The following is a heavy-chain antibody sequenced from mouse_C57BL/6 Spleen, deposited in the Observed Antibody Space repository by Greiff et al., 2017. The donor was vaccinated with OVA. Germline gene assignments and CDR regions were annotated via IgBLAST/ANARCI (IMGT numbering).Heavy chain of an antibody. Sequence: QVQLQQSGAELVRPGASVTLSCKASGYTFTDYEMHWVKQTPVHGLEWIGAIDPETGGTAYNQKFKGKAILTADKSSSTAYMELRSLTSEDSAVYYCTSRIYDYDVWFAYWGQGTLVTVSA. V-gene: IGHV1-15*01. CDR3: TSRIYDYDVWFAY. D-gene: IGHD2-4*01. CDR1: GYTFTDYE. J-gene: IGHJ3*01. CDR2: IDPETGGT.